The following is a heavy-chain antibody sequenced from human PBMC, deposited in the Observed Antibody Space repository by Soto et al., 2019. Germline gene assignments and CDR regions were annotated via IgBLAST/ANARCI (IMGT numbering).Heavy chain of an antibody. CDR1: GYTFTSYD. Sequence: ASVKVSCKASGYTFTSYDINWVRQATGQGLEWMGWMNPNSGNTGYAQKFQGRVTMTRNTSISTAYMELSSLRSEDTAVYYCARDDCSSTSCPPGMDVWGQGTTVTRLL. J-gene: IGHJ6*02. CDR2: MNPNSGNT. CDR3: ARDDCSSTSCPPGMDV. D-gene: IGHD2-2*01. V-gene: IGHV1-8*01.